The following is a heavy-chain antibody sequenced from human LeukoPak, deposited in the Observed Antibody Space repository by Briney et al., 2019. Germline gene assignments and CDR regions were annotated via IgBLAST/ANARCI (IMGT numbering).Heavy chain of an antibody. V-gene: IGHV3-30-3*01. D-gene: IGHD3-10*01. CDR1: GFTFSDYA. CDR3: ARGGIPYYFGSGNDAFDI. Sequence: GGSLRLSCAASGFTFSDYALHWVRQAPGKGLEWVTVISYDGNNEFYADSVKGRFTISRDNSNNTLYLQMYSLTTDDTAVYYCARGGIPYYFGSGNDAFDIWGQGTMVTVSS. CDR2: ISYDGNNE. J-gene: IGHJ3*02.